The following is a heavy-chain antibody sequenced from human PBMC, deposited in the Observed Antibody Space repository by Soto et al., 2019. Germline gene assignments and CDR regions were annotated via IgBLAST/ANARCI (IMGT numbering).Heavy chain of an antibody. J-gene: IGHJ4*02. CDR3: AKDVGTIFGVVSRPYYFDY. V-gene: IGHV3-23*01. Sequence: PGWSLRLSCSASVFTFSSYAMSWVRQAPGKGLEWVSAISGSGGSTYYADSVKGRFTISRDNSKNTLYLQMNSLRAEDTAVYYCAKDVGTIFGVVSRPYYFDYWGQGTLVTVSS. D-gene: IGHD3-3*01. CDR2: ISGSGGST. CDR1: VFTFSSYA.